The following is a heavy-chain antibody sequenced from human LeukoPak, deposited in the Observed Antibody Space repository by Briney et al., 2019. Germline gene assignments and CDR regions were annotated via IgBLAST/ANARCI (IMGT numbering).Heavy chain of an antibody. D-gene: IGHD3-16*01. J-gene: IGHJ5*01. CDR1: GGSITSYY. Sequence: SETLSLTCTVSGGSITSYYWSWIRQSPEKGLEWIGYKYYSGSTKYNPSLQSRATISIDTSKNQFSLKLTSVTAADTAVYYCARGGLRDAFDSWGQGSLVIVSS. CDR2: KYYSGST. V-gene: IGHV4-59*12. CDR3: ARGGLRDAFDS.